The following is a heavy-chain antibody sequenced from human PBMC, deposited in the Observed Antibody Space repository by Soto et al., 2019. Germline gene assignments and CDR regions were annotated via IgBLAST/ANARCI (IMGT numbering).Heavy chain of an antibody. Sequence: ASLKVSCKASGYTFTSYYMHWVRQAPGQRLEWMGIINPSGGSASYAQKFQGRVTMTRDTSTSTVYMELSSLRSEDTAVYYCARDPPSYRVAATQTSVDYYYGMDVWGQGTTVTVSS. D-gene: IGHD2-15*01. V-gene: IGHV1-46*01. CDR1: GYTFTSYY. CDR3: ARDPPSYRVAATQTSVDYYYGMDV. J-gene: IGHJ6*02. CDR2: INPSGGSA.